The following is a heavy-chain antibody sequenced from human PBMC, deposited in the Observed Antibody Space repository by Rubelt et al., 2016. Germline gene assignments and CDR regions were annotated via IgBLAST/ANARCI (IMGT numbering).Heavy chain of an antibody. J-gene: IGHJ4*02. CDR1: GGSFSGYY. D-gene: IGHD3-3*01. CDR3: AIGLMPGLLSLYFDY. Sequence: QVQLQQWGAGLLKPSETLSLTCAVYGGSFSGYYWSWIRQPPGKGLEWIGEINHSGSTNYNPSLKSRGHISVATSKNQFSLKLGSVTAAETAVYYCAIGLMPGLLSLYFDYWGQGALVTVSS. CDR2: INHSGST. V-gene: IGHV4-34*01.